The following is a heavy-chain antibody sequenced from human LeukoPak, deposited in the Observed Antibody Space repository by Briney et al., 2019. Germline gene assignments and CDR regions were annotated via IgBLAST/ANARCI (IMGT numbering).Heavy chain of an antibody. D-gene: IGHD4-23*01. CDR2: INHSGST. CDR3: ARTTVVAKYFDY. CDR1: GGSFSGYY. J-gene: IGHJ4*02. Sequence: SETLSLTRAVYGGSFSGYYWSWIRQPPGKGLEWIGEINHSGSTNYNPSLKSRVTISVDTSKNQFSLKLSSVTAADTAVYYCARTTVVAKYFDYWGQGTLVTVSS. V-gene: IGHV4-34*01.